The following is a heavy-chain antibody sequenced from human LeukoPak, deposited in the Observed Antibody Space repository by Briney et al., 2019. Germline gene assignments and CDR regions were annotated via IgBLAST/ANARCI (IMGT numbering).Heavy chain of an antibody. CDR3: ARDQGSYSSGWYGY. V-gene: IGHV4-34*01. J-gene: IGHJ4*02. CDR2: INDSGSS. Sequence: PSETLSLTCAVYGGSFGGYYWSWIRQPPGKGLEWIGEINDSGSSNYIPSLKSRVTISVDTSKNQFSLKLSSVTAADTAVYYCARDQGSYSSGWYGYWGQGTLVTVSS. D-gene: IGHD6-19*01. CDR1: GGSFGGYY.